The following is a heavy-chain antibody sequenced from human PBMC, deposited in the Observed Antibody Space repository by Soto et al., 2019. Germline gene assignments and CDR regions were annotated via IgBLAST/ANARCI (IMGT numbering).Heavy chain of an antibody. CDR2: IKSQTDGGTT. Sequence: GGSLRLSCAASGFSFSNAWMNWVRQAPGKGLEWVGRIKSQTDGGTTDYAAPVKGRFTISRNDAKNTLYLQMNSLKTEDTAVYHCTSRVPEWGGWNIYYYYGMDVWGQGTTVTVSS. CDR3: TSRVPEWGGWNIYYYYGMDV. D-gene: IGHD1-1*01. V-gene: IGHV3-15*07. J-gene: IGHJ6*02. CDR1: GFSFSNAW.